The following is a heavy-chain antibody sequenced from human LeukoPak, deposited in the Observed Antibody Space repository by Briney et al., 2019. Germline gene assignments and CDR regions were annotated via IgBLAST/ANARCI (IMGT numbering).Heavy chain of an antibody. CDR1: GFTFSSYS. D-gene: IGHD3-9*01. CDR3: ARGVRYFDPYYFDC. J-gene: IGHJ4*02. CDR2: ISSSSSTI. V-gene: IGHV3-48*02. Sequence: GGSLRLSCAASGFTFSSYSMNWVRQAPGKGLEWVSYISSSSSTIYYADSVKGRFTISRDNAKNSLYLQMNSLRDEDTAVYYCARGVRYFDPYYFDCWGQGTLVTVSS.